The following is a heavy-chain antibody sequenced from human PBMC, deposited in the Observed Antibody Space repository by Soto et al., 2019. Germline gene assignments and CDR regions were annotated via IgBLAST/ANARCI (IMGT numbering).Heavy chain of an antibody. CDR2: ISGSGDRT. CDR3: VKDWSGDKCPCMDV. V-gene: IGHV3-23*01. CDR1: GFTFSTHA. D-gene: IGHD3-3*01. Sequence: EAQLSESGGDSVQPGGSLSLSCGAFGFTFSTHAMSWVRRVPGKGLEWASAISGSGDRTYYADSVKGRFTISRDNSRNMLYLQMNSLSAEDTAIYYCVKDWSGDKCPCMDVWGPGTTVTVSS. J-gene: IGHJ6*02.